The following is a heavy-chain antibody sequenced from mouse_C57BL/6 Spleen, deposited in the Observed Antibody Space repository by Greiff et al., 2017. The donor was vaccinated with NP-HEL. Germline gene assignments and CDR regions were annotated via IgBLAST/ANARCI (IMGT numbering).Heavy chain of an antibody. CDR1: GYAFSSSW. Sequence: VQLQESGPELVKPGASVKISCKASGYAFSSSWMNWVKQRPGKGLEWIGRIYPGDGDTNYNGKFKGKATLTADKSSSTAYMQLSSLTSEDSAVYFCARSIVLYGSSGDDYWGQGTTLTVSS. J-gene: IGHJ2*01. D-gene: IGHD1-1*01. V-gene: IGHV1-82*01. CDR3: ARSIVLYGSSGDDY. CDR2: IYPGDGDT.